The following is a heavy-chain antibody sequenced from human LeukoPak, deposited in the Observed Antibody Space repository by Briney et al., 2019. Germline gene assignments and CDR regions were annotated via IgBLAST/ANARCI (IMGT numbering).Heavy chain of an antibody. J-gene: IGHJ4*02. Sequence: SETLSLTCSVSGVSTTNNYWSWIRQPPGKGLEWIGYRYNTVTTNYNPCLKSRIPMSLDTSKIPFSLKLSSVTAADTAVYYCARVSFYGSGSMFVDYWGPGTLVTVSS. D-gene: IGHD3-10*01. CDR1: GVSTTNNY. CDR3: ARVSFYGSGSMFVDY. V-gene: IGHV4-59*01. CDR2: RYNTVTT.